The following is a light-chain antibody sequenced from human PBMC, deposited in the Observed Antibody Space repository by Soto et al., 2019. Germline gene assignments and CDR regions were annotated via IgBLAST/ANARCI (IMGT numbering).Light chain of an antibody. CDR3: AAWDDSLSGVV. CDR1: SSNIGSNY. V-gene: IGLV1-47*01. J-gene: IGLJ3*02. Sequence: QSVLTQPPSASGTPGQRVTISCSGSSSNIGSNYVYWYQQLPGTAPKLLIYRNDQRPSGVPDRFSGSKSGTSASLAISRLRSDDEADYYCAAWDDSLSGVVFGVGTKLTVL. CDR2: RND.